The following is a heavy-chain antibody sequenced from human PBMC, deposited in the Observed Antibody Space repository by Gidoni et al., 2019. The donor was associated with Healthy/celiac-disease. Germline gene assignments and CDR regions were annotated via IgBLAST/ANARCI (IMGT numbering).Heavy chain of an antibody. D-gene: IGHD5-12*01. CDR2: IIPSFGTA. V-gene: IGHV1-69*01. J-gene: IGHJ4*02. CDR1: GGTFSSYA. Sequence: QVPLGQSGGEVQKPGSSVKVSCKASGGTFSSYAISWVRQAPGQGLEWMGGIIPSFGTANYAQKFQGRVTITADESTSTAYMELSSLRSEDTAVYYCASRDGYNANFDYWGQGTLVTVSS. CDR3: ASRDGYNANFDY.